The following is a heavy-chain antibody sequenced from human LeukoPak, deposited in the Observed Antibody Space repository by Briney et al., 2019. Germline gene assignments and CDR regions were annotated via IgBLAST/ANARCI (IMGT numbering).Heavy chain of an antibody. D-gene: IGHD2-2*01. V-gene: IGHV1-8*03. CDR1: GYTFTSYD. J-gene: IGHJ6*03. Sequence: ASVKVSCKASGYTFTSYDINWVRQATGQGLEWMGWMNPNSGNTGYAQKFQGRVTITRNTSISTAYMELSSLRSEDTAVYYCAREIGYCSSTSCWEGYMDVWGKGTTVTVSS. CDR2: MNPNSGNT. CDR3: AREIGYCSSTSCWEGYMDV.